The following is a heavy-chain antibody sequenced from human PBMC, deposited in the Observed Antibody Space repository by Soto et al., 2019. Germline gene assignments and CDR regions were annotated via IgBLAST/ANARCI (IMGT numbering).Heavy chain of an antibody. Sequence: GGSLRLSCAASGFTFRNNVLSWVRQAPGKGLDWVSGITGSGRDTYYADSVKGRFTISRDNSKNMVFLQMNSLRAEDTAIYYCARGRYALGVWGQGTTVTVSS. D-gene: IGHD3-9*01. J-gene: IGHJ6*02. CDR1: GFTFRNNV. CDR3: ARGRYALGV. CDR2: ITGSGRDT. V-gene: IGHV3-23*01.